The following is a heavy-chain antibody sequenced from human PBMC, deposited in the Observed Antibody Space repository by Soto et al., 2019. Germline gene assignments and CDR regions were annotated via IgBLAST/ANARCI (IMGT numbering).Heavy chain of an antibody. V-gene: IGHV4-30-2*01. Sequence: SETLSLTCAVSGGSISSGGYSWSWIRQPPGKGLEWIGYIYHSGSTYYNPSLKSRVTISVDRSKNQFSLKLSSVTAADTAVYYCARDHPHSYGVYYFDYWGQGTPVTVAS. CDR2: IYHSGST. CDR1: GGSISSGGYS. J-gene: IGHJ4*02. CDR3: ARDHPHSYGVYYFDY. D-gene: IGHD5-18*01.